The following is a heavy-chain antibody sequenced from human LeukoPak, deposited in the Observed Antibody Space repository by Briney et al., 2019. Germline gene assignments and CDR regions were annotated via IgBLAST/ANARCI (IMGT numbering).Heavy chain of an antibody. CDR1: GFTFSNYA. D-gene: IGHD1-20*01. J-gene: IGHJ3*02. CDR2: IDSGGVGT. Sequence: GGSLRLSCAASGFTFSNYAMSWVRQAPRKGLEWVSAIDSGGVGTYYADSVKGRFTISRDKSKNTLSLHMNSLRAEDTAVYYCARDNWNDVEGAFDIWGQGTLVTVSS. CDR3: ARDNWNDVEGAFDI. V-gene: IGHV3-23*01.